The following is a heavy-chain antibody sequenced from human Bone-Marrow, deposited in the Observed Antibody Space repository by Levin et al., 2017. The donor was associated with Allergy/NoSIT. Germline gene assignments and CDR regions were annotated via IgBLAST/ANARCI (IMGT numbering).Heavy chain of an antibody. V-gene: IGHV3-21*05. CDR3: ARTFASDSYPGEFVF. CDR2: ISSSTYI. D-gene: IGHD2-21*01. Sequence: ASVKVSCAASGFTFSSYGMHWVRQAPGKGLEWLSYISSSTYIHYADSVKGRFTISRDNPKNSLFLQMNTLRADDTAVYYCARTFASDSYPGEFVFWGQGTLVTVSS. CDR1: GFTFSSYG. J-gene: IGHJ4*02.